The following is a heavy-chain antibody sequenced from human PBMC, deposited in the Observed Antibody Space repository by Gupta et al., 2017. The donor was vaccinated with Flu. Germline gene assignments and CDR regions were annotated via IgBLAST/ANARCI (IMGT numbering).Heavy chain of an antibody. D-gene: IGHD4-17*01. CDR3: VRTLRNKGDTCDI. CDR1: GFSLSTSGMC. Sequence: QVTLRESGPALVKPTQTLTLTCSFSGFSLSTSGMCLSWIRQPPGKALEWLALIDWDDDKYYNTSLKTRLTISKDTSKNQVVLTMTDMDPVDTATYYCVRTLRNKGDTCDIWGQGTMVAVAS. CDR2: IDWDDDK. V-gene: IGHV2-70*01. J-gene: IGHJ3*02.